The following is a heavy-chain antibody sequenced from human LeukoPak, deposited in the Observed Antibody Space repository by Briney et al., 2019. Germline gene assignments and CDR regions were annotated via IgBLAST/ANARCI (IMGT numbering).Heavy chain of an antibody. Sequence: GRSLRLSCAASGFTFSSYAMHWVRQAPGKGLEWVAVISYDGSNKYYADSVKGRFTISRDNSKNTLYLQMNSLRAEDTAVYYCARAPGGYCSSTSCYRAHFDYWGQGTLVTVSS. CDR1: GFTFSSYA. CDR2: ISYDGSNK. CDR3: ARAPGGYCSSTSCYRAHFDY. D-gene: IGHD2-2*01. J-gene: IGHJ4*02. V-gene: IGHV3-30-3*01.